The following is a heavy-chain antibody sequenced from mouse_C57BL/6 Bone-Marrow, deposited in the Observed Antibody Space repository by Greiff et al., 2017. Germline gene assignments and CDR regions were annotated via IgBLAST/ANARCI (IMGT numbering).Heavy chain of an antibody. CDR1: GYTFTSYW. D-gene: IGHD2-1*01. J-gene: IGHJ3*01. V-gene: IGHV1-69*01. CDR2: IDPSDSYT. Sequence: QVQLQQPGAELVMPGASVKLSCKASGYTFTSYWMHWVKQRPGQGLEWTGEIDPSDSYTNYNQKFKGKSTLTVDKSSSTAYMQLSSLTSEDSAVYYCARDGNFAWFAYWGQGTLVTVSA. CDR3: ARDGNFAWFAY.